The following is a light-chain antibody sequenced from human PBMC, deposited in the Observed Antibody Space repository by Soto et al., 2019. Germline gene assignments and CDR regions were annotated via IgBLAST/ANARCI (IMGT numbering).Light chain of an antibody. CDR1: GRDIGGYNF. Sequence: QSVLTQPASVSGSPGQSITISCTGTGRDIGGYNFVSWYQQHPGKAPKVLIYDVKNRPSGVSNRFSGSKSGSTASLTISGLQAEDEADYYFNSYRSMSPYVFGTGTKLTVL. V-gene: IGLV2-14*03. CDR2: DVK. CDR3: NSYRSMSPYV. J-gene: IGLJ1*01.